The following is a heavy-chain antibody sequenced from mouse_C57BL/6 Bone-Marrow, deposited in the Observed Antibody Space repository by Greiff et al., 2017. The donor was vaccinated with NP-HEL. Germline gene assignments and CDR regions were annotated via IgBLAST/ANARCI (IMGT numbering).Heavy chain of an antibody. CDR3: ARPRYSNSYAMDY. CDR1: GFTFSDYY. J-gene: IGHJ4*01. Sequence: DVMLVESGGGLVQPGGSLKLSCAASGFTFSDYYMYWVRQTPEKRLEWVAYISNGGGSTYYPDTVKGRFTISRDNAKNTLYLQMSRLKSEDTAMYYCARPRYSNSYAMDYWGQGTSVTVSS. D-gene: IGHD2-5*01. CDR2: ISNGGGST. V-gene: IGHV5-12*01.